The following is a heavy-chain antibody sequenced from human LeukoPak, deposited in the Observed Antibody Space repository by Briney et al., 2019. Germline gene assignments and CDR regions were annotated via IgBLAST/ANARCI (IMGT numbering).Heavy chain of an antibody. Sequence: GGSLRLSCAASGFTFTGYAMTWVRQAPGKGLEWVSPISDTGGITFYADSVKGRFTISRDNSKNTLYLQMNSLRADDTAVYYCANAPTGTYRFAYWGQGTLVTVSS. V-gene: IGHV3-23*01. D-gene: IGHD4-17*01. CDR2: ISDTGGIT. CDR1: GFTFTGYA. CDR3: ANAPTGTYRFAY. J-gene: IGHJ4*02.